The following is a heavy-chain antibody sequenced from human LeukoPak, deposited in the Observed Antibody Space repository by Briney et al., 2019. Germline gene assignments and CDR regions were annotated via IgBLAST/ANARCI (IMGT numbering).Heavy chain of an antibody. CDR2: IIPIFGTA. CDR3: ARTKKLGYCSSTSCRYYYYYMDV. Sequence: SVKVSCKASGYTFTRYYMHWVRQAPGQGLEWMGGIIPIFGTANYAQKFQGRVTITADKSTSTAYMELSSLRSEDTAVYYCARTKKLGYCSSTSCRYYYYYMDVWGKGTTVTVSS. J-gene: IGHJ6*03. V-gene: IGHV1-69*06. CDR1: GYTFTRYY. D-gene: IGHD2-2*01.